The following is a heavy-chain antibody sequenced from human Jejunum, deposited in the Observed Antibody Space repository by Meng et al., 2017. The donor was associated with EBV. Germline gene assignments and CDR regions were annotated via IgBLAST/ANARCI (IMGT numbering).Heavy chain of an antibody. D-gene: IGHD3-22*01. V-gene: IGHV4-4*02. CDR1: GGSISDNDW. CDR3: AGNGYYALEY. J-gene: IGHJ4*02. CDR2: IYHGGGT. Sequence: QLQGSGQRLVKPSGTLSLTCVVSGGSISDNDWWSWVRQPPGKGLEWLGEIYHGGGTNYNPSLESRVTISVDKSKNQFSLKLNSVTVADTAVYYCAGNGYYALEYWGPGILVTVSS.